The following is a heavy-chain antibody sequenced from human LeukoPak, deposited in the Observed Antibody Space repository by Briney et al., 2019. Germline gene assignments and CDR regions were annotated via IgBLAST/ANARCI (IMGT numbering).Heavy chain of an antibody. Sequence: ASVKVSCKASGGTFSTYAISWVRQAPGQGPEWMGGIIPILGSANYAQKFQGRVTISADESTSTAYMELSSLRSEGTAVYYCARDRYVVVPAAVDWFDPWGQGTLVTVSS. V-gene: IGHV1-69*13. CDR1: GGTFSTYA. CDR3: ARDRYVVVPAAVDWFDP. CDR2: IIPILGSA. D-gene: IGHD2-2*01. J-gene: IGHJ5*02.